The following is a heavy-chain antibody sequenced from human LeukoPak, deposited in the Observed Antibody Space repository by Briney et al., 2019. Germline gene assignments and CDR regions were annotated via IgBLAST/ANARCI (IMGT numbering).Heavy chain of an antibody. CDR1: GFTFSSYG. CDR2: IRYGGSNK. CDR3: AKSKQLIFDY. Sequence: GGSLRLSCAASGFTFSSYGMHWVRQAPGKGLEWVAFIRYGGSNKYYADSVKGRFTISRDNSKNTLYLQMNSLRAEYTAVYYCAKSKQLIFDYWGQGTLVTVSS. D-gene: IGHD6-13*01. J-gene: IGHJ4*02. V-gene: IGHV3-30*02.